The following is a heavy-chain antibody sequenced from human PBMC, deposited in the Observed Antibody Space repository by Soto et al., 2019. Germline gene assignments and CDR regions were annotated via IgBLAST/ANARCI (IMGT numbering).Heavy chain of an antibody. D-gene: IGHD2-15*01. CDR3: ARVHCSAGTCLDGLDF. J-gene: IGHJ6*02. V-gene: IGHV6-1*01. Sequence: SQTLSLTCVISGVSVSRNGACWNWIRQSPSRGLQWLGRIYYRSKWFHDYAASVESRMAINPDTSRNQFSLQLNYVTPEDTAVYYCARVHCSAGTCLDGLDFWGQGTTVTVSS. CDR2: IYYRSKWFH. CDR1: GVSVSRNGAC.